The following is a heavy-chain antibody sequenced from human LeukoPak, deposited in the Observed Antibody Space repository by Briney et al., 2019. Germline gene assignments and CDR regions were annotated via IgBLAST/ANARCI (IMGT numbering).Heavy chain of an antibody. CDR1: GYSFTSNW. CDR2: IFPGASET. CDR3: ARQTWFEEERNWFDP. Sequence: KDGESLKVSCKGSGYSFTSNWIGWVRQMPGKGLEWMGIIFPGASETTYSPSFQGQVTISADKSISTAYLQWSSLKASDTAMYYCARQTWFEEERNWFDPWGQGTLVTVSS. D-gene: IGHD3-10*01. V-gene: IGHV5-51*01. J-gene: IGHJ5*02.